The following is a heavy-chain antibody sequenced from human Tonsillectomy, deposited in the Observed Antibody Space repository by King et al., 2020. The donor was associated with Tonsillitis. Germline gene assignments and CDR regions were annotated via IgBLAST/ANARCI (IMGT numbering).Heavy chain of an antibody. CDR2: IRYDGSNK. Sequence: VQLVESGGGVVQPGGSLRLSCAASGFTLSSYGMHWVRQAPGKGLEWVAFIRYDGSNKYYADSVKGRFTISRDNSKNTMYQQMNRLRAEDTAVYYCAKDSGYYYDSSGYSYGAYFDYWGQGTLVTVSS. CDR1: GFTLSSYG. J-gene: IGHJ4*02. D-gene: IGHD3-22*01. CDR3: AKDSGYYYDSSGYSYGAYFDY. V-gene: IGHV3-30*02.